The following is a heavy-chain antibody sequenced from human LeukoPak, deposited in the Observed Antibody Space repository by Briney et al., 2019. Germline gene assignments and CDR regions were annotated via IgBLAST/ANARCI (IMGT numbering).Heavy chain of an antibody. Sequence: GGSLRLSCAASGFTVSSNYMSWVRQAPGKGLEWVSVIYSGGSTSYADSVKGRFTISRDSSKNTLFLQMNSLRAEDTAVYYCATNLAIHFDYWGQGTLVTVSS. CDR1: GFTVSSNY. CDR3: ATNLAIHFDY. J-gene: IGHJ4*02. CDR2: IYSGGST. V-gene: IGHV3-66*01. D-gene: IGHD2-21*01.